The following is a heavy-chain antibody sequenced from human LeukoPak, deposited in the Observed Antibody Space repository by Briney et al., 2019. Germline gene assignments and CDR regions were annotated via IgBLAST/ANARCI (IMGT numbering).Heavy chain of an antibody. D-gene: IGHD5-12*01. V-gene: IGHV3-21*01. CDR2: ISSSSYI. CDR1: GFTFSSYS. J-gene: IGHJ3*02. Sequence: GGSLRLSCAASGFTFSSYSMNWVRQAPGKGLEWVSSISSSSYIYYADSVKGRFTISRDNAKNSLYLQMNSLRAEDTAVYYCARDWDGGYPGNCDIWGQGTMVTVSS. CDR3: ARDWDGGYPGNCDI.